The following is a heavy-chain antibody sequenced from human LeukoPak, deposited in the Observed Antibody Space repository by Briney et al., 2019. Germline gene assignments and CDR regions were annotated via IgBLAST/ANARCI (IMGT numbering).Heavy chain of an antibody. CDR3: ARGVLWFGELPAPRMDV. CDR2: INHSGST. D-gene: IGHD3-10*01. Sequence: KPSETLSLTCVVNGGSFSGYYWSWIRKPPGKGLEWIGEINHSGSTNYNPSLKSRVTISVDTSRNQFSLKLSSVTAADTAVYYCARGVLWFGELPAPRMDVWGKGTTVTVSS. J-gene: IGHJ6*04. V-gene: IGHV4-34*01. CDR1: GGSFSGYY.